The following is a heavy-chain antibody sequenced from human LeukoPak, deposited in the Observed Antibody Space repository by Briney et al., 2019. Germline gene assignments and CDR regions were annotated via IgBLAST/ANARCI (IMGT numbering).Heavy chain of an antibody. Sequence: MPGGSLRLSCAASGFTFSDFTINWVRQAPGKGLEWIGSIYHSGSTYYNPSLKSRVTISVDTSKNQFSLKLSSVTAADTAVYYCARRLGYCSSTSCYYYFDYWGQGTLVTVSS. J-gene: IGHJ4*02. CDR2: IYHSGST. CDR1: GFTFSDFT. V-gene: IGHV4-38-2*01. CDR3: ARRLGYCSSTSCYYYFDY. D-gene: IGHD2-2*01.